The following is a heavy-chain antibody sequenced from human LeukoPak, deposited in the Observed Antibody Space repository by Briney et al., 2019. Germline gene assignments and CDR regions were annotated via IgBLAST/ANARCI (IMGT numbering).Heavy chain of an antibody. Sequence: SETLSLTCTVSGDSISTYYWSWIRQPPGKGLEWIGYIYYSGSTYYNPSLKSRVTISVDTSKNQFSLKLSSVTAADTAVYYSARDQSGYYASNWFDPWGQGTLVTVSS. V-gene: IGHV4-59*12. CDR2: IYYSGST. D-gene: IGHD3-3*01. J-gene: IGHJ5*02. CDR3: ARDQSGYYASNWFDP. CDR1: GDSISTYY.